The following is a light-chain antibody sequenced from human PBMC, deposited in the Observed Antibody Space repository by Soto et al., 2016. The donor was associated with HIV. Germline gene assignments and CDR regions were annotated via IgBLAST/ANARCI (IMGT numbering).Light chain of an antibody. J-gene: IGKJ2*01. V-gene: IGKV1-5*03. CDR3: QHYSNYPNT. Sequence: DIQMTQSPSTLSASVGDRVTISCRASQSIDTWLAWYQQKPGKAPKLLIYKASSLQSGVPSRFSGSGSGTHFTLTINNLQPEDSATYYCQHYSNYPNTFGQGTKLEIK. CDR2: KAS. CDR1: QSIDTW.